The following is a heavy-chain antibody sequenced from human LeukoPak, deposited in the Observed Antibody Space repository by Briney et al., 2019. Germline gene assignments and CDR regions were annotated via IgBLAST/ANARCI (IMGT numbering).Heavy chain of an antibody. V-gene: IGHV3-7*03. J-gene: IGHJ4*02. Sequence: GGSLRLSCAASGFTFTTYWMGWVRQAPGKGLEWVANIKQDGSDKYYVDSVRGRFTISRDNAKNSLYLQMNSLRAEDTAVYYCAKVLRYFDWLLYHELDYWGQGTLVTVSS. CDR1: GFTFTTYW. CDR3: AKVLRYFDWLLYHELDY. CDR2: IKQDGSDK. D-gene: IGHD3-9*01.